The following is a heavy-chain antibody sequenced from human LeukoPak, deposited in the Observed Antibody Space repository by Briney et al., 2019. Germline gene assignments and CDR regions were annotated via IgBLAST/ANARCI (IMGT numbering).Heavy chain of an antibody. CDR3: ARDSSYYDSSGYPHPYWYFDL. CDR2: INSSGSTI. Sequence: GGSLRLSCAASEFTFSSYSMNWVRQAPGKGLEWVSYINSSGSTIYYADSVKGRFTISRDNAKNSLYLQMNSLRAEDTAVYYCARDSSYYDSSGYPHPYWYFDLWGRGTLVTVSS. J-gene: IGHJ2*01. CDR1: EFTFSSYS. D-gene: IGHD3-22*01. V-gene: IGHV3-48*04.